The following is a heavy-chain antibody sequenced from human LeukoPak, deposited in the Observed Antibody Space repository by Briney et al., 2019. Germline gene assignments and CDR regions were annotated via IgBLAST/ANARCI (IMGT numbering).Heavy chain of an antibody. CDR2: IKQDGSEK. V-gene: IGHV3-7*02. Sequence: GGSLRLSCVASGFTFSFYWMAWVRQAPGKGLEWVANIKQDGSEKYYVDSVKGRFTISRDNAKNSLYLQMNSLRDEDTAVYYCAPRGVVIDYWGQGTLVTVSS. CDR3: APRGVVIDY. CDR1: GFTFSFYW. J-gene: IGHJ4*02. D-gene: IGHD3-3*01.